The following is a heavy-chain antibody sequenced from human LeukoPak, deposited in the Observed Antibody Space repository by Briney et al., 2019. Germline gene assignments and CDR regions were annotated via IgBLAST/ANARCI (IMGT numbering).Heavy chain of an antibody. Sequence: ASETLSLTCTVSGGPISSYFWSWIRQPPGKGLEWIGYINNSGTTNPNPSLNSRVTISLDTSKHQFSLELRSVTAADTAVYYCARAGFYNDDRTYQGHFACWGQGSLVTVSA. CDR2: INNSGTT. CDR3: ARAGFYNDDRTYQGHFAC. D-gene: IGHD3-22*01. CDR1: GGPISSYF. V-gene: IGHV4-59*01. J-gene: IGHJ4*02.